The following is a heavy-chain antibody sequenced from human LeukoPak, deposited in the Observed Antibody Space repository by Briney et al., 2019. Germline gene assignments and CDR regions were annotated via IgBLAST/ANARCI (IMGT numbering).Heavy chain of an antibody. CDR2: INPNSGGT. D-gene: IGHD6-6*01. CDR3: ARDGDSSSGPSGAFDI. CDR1: DYTFTDYG. J-gene: IGHJ3*02. Sequence: GASVKVSCKASDYTFTDYGISWVRQAPGQGLEWMGWINPNSGGTNYAQKFQGRVTMTRDTSISTAYMELSRLRSDDTAVYYCARDGDSSSGPSGAFDIWGQGTMVTVSS. V-gene: IGHV1-2*02.